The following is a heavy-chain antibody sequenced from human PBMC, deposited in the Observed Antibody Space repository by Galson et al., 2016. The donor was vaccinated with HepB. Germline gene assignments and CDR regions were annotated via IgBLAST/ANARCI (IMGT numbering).Heavy chain of an antibody. CDR3: ARTVATGDSYVHY. CDR1: GVSISSSNW. CDR2: IYHSGST. Sequence: ETLSLTCAVSGVSISSSNWWSWVRQPPGKGLEWIGEIYHSGSTNYNPPLKSRITISVDKSKNQFSLKLSSVTAADTAVYYCARTVATGDSYVHYWGQGTLVTVSS. J-gene: IGHJ4*02. V-gene: IGHV4-4*02. D-gene: IGHD3-10*02.